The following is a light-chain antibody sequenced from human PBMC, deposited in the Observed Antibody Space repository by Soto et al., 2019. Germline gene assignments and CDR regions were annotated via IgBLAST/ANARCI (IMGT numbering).Light chain of an antibody. CDR2: SND. V-gene: IGLV1-44*01. Sequence: QSVLTQPPSASGTPGQRVTISCSGSGSNIGSHTVSWYQQLPGTAPNLLIYSNDQRPSGVPDRFSGSKSGTSASLAISGLQSEDEADYYCAAWDDSSSGAVFGGGTLLTVL. CDR1: GSNIGSHT. CDR3: AAWDDSSSGAV. J-gene: IGLJ7*01.